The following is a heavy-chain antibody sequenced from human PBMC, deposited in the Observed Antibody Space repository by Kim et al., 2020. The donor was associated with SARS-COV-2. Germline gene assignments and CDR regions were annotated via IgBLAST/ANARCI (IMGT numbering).Heavy chain of an antibody. Sequence: SETLSLTCAVSGGSISSSNWWSWVRQPPGKGLEWIGEIYHSGSTNYNPSLKSRVTISVDKYKNQFSLKLSSVTAADTAVYYCARVIAAAGTPYYGMDVWGQGTTVTVSS. CDR2: IYHSGST. CDR1: GGSISSSNW. CDR3: ARVIAAAGTPYYGMDV. D-gene: IGHD6-13*01. V-gene: IGHV4-4*02. J-gene: IGHJ6*02.